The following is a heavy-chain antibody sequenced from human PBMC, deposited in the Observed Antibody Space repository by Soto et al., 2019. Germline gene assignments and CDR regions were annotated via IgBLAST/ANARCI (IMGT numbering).Heavy chain of an antibody. CDR3: ARQLYYYGMDV. CDR2: IDPSDSYT. J-gene: IGHJ6*02. Sequence: ASVKVSCKASGYTFTSYWISWVRQMPGKGLEWMVSIDPSDSYTNYSPSFQGHVTISADKSISTAYLQWSSLKASDTAMYYCARQLYYYGMDVWGQGTTVTVSS. CDR1: GYTFTSYW. V-gene: IGHV5-10-1*01.